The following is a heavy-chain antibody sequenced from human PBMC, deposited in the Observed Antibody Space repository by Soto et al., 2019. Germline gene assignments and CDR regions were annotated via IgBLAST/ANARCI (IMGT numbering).Heavy chain of an antibody. D-gene: IGHD3-10*01. Sequence: GASVKVSCKASGGTFSSYAISWVRQAPGQGLEWMGGIIPIFGTANYAQKFQGRVTITADESTSTAYMELSSLRSEDTAVYYCARSVGSGSYYNDKDAFDIWGQGTMVTVS. CDR2: IIPIFGTA. CDR3: ARSVGSGSYYNDKDAFDI. J-gene: IGHJ3*02. CDR1: GGTFSSYA. V-gene: IGHV1-69*13.